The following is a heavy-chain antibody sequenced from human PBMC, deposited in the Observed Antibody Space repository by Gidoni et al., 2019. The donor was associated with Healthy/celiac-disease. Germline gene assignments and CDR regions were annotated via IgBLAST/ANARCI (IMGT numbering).Heavy chain of an antibody. J-gene: IGHJ6*02. CDR3: AKVGGDFWSGHYYYVYYYYGMDV. Sequence: EVQLLESGGGLVQPGGSLRLCCAASGFTFSSYAMRWVSQAPGKGLEWVSAISGSGGSTYYADSVKGRFTISRDNSKHTLYLQMNSLRAEDTAVYYCAKVGGDFWSGHYYYVYYYYGMDVWGQGTTVTVSS. CDR2: ISGSGGST. CDR1: GFTFSSYA. D-gene: IGHD3-3*01. V-gene: IGHV3-23*01.